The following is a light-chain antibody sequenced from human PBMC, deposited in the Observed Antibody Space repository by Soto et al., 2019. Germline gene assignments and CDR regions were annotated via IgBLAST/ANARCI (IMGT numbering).Light chain of an antibody. CDR2: EGS. CDR1: SSDVGSYNL. J-gene: IGLJ1*01. Sequence: QSALTQPASVYGSPGQSITISCTGTSSDVGSYNLVSWYQQHPGKAPNLMIYEGSKRPSGVSNRFSGSKSGNTASLTISGLQAEDEADYYCCSYAGSSTYVFGTGTKVTVL. V-gene: IGLV2-23*01. CDR3: CSYAGSSTYV.